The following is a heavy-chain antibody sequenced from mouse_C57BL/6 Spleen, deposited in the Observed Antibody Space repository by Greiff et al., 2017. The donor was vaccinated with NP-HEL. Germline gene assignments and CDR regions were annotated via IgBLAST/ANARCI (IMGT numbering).Heavy chain of an antibody. Sequence: VQLQQSGPELVKPGASVKLSCKASGYTFTDYYMNWVKQSPGKSLEWIGDINPNNGGTSYNQKFKGKATLTVDKSSSTAYMELRSLTSEDSAVYYCAGGFAYWGQGTLVTVSA. CDR2: INPNNGGT. J-gene: IGHJ3*01. V-gene: IGHV1-26*01. CDR3: AGGFAY. CDR1: GYTFTDYY.